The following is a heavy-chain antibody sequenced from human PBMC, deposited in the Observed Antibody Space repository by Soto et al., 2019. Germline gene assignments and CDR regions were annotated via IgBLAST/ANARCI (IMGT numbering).Heavy chain of an antibody. CDR1: GFTFSSYW. CDR2: IKQDGSEK. V-gene: IGHV3-7*05. Sequence: GGSLRLSCAASGFTFSSYWMSWVRQAPGKGLEWVANIKQDGSEKYYVDSVKGRLTISRDNAKNSLYLQMNSLRAEDTAVYYCARSGFEWAKILKRLTTYFDYWGQGTLVTVSS. J-gene: IGHJ4*02. CDR3: ARSGFEWAKILKRLTTYFDY. D-gene: IGHD3-22*01.